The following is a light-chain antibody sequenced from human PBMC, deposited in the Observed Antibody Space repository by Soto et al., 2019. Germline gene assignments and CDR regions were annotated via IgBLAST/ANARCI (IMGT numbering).Light chain of an antibody. Sequence: QSALTQPASVSGSPVQSIAISCTGTSSDVGGYNSVSWYQQHPGKAPKLMIYKVSNRPSGVSNRFSGSKSGNTASLTISGLQPEDEADYYCASYTTSITLVFGGGTKLTVL. CDR1: SSDVGGYNS. CDR3: ASYTTSITLV. CDR2: KVS. V-gene: IGLV2-14*01. J-gene: IGLJ2*01.